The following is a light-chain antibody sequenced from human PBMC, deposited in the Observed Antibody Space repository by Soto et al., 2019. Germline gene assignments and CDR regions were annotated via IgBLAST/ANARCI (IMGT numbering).Light chain of an antibody. CDR3: QQYNNWPIT. J-gene: IGKJ5*01. CDR1: QSISTN. CDR2: DAS. Sequence: ETVMTQSPATLSVSPGETAPLSCRASQSISTNLAWYQQKPGQAPRLLIYDASTRATGIPARFSGSGSGTDFTLTIGTLHSEDFAVYYCQQYNNWPITSGQGKRLEIK. V-gene: IGKV3-15*01.